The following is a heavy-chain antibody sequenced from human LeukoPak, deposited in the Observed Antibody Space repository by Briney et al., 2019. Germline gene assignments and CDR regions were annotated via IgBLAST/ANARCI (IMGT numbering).Heavy chain of an antibody. CDR3: AKPFGYSSGWPDY. V-gene: IGHV3-43*02. Sequence: GGSLRLSCAASGFTFDDYAMHWVRQAPGRGLEWVSLISGDGGSTYYADSVKGRFTISRDNSKSSLYLQMNSLRTEDTALYYCAKPFGYSSGWPDYWGQGTLVTVSS. J-gene: IGHJ4*02. CDR1: GFTFDDYA. D-gene: IGHD6-19*01. CDR2: ISGDGGST.